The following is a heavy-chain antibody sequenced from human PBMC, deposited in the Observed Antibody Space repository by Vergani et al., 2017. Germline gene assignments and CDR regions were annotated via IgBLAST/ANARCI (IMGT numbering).Heavy chain of an antibody. CDR1: GFTFGDYA. CDR3: ARDTIFGAGYYYMDV. CDR2: ISGSGGST. J-gene: IGHJ6*03. V-gene: IGHV3-23*04. Sequence: EVQLVESGGGLVQPGRSLRLSCTASGFTFGDYAMSWFRQAPGKGLEWVSAISGSGGSTYYADSVKGRFTISRDNSKNALYLQMNSLGAEDTAVYYCARDTIFGAGYYYMDVWGKGTTVTVSS. D-gene: IGHD3-3*01.